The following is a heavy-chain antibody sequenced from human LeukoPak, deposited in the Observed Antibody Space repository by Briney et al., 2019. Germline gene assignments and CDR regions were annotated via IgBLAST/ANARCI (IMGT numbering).Heavy chain of an antibody. D-gene: IGHD2-2*01. J-gene: IGHJ5*02. V-gene: IGHV3-48*03. CDR3: ASDPIPRIVVVPAAMSNWFDP. CDR1: GFTFSSYE. Sequence: PGGSLRLSCAASGFTFSSYEMNWVRQAPGKGLEWVSYISSSGSTIYYADSVKGRFTISGDNAKNSLYLQMNSLRAEDTAVYYCASDPIPRIVVVPAAMSNWFDPWGQGTLVTVSS. CDR2: ISSSGSTI.